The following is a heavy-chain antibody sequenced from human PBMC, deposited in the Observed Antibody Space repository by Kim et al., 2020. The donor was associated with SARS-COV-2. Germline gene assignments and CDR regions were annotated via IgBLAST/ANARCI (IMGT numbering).Heavy chain of an antibody. V-gene: IGHV3-23*01. Sequence: GGSLRLSCAASGFTFSSYAVSWVRQAPGKGLEWVSAISGSGGSTYYADSVKGRFTISRDNSKNTLYLQMNSLRAEDTAVYYCAKRRAVAGSYYGMDVWGQGTTVTVSS. CDR2: ISGSGGST. CDR3: AKRRAVAGSYYGMDV. J-gene: IGHJ6*02. D-gene: IGHD6-19*01. CDR1: GFTFSSYA.